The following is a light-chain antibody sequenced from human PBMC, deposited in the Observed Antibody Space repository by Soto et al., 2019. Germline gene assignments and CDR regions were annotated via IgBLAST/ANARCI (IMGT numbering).Light chain of an antibody. Sequence: DIQMTQSPSSLSASVGDRVTITCRASQSISMYLNWYQQKPGKAPKLLIYAASSLQSGVPSRFSGSGSGTEFSLTITSLQPEDFATYYCQQLFDSPITFGQGTRLEI. J-gene: IGKJ5*01. CDR1: QSISMY. CDR2: AAS. V-gene: IGKV1-39*01. CDR3: QQLFDSPIT.